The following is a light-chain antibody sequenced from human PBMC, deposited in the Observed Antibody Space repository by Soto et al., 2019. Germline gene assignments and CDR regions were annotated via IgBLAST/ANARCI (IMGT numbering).Light chain of an antibody. CDR2: AAS. CDR3: QQSYSTPR. V-gene: IGKV1-39*01. CDR1: RSISSS. Sequence: DIQMTQSPSSLSASVGDRVTITCRASRSISSSLNWYQQKPGKAPKLLIYAASSLQSGVPSRFSGGGSGTDFTLTISSLQPEDFATYYCQQSYSTPRFGQGTKVEIK. J-gene: IGKJ1*01.